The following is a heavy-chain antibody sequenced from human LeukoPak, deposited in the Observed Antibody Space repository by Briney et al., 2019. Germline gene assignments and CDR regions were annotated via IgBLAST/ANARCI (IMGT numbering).Heavy chain of an antibody. D-gene: IGHD3-22*01. CDR1: GYTFTGYY. J-gene: IGHJ4*02. Sequence: GASVKVSCKASGYTFTGYYMHWVRQAPGQGLEWMGRINPNSGGTNYAQKLQGRVTMTTDTSTSTAYMELRSLRSDDTAVYYCARDPDSSGYFDYWGQGTLVTVSS. V-gene: IGHV1-2*06. CDR3: ARDPDSSGYFDY. CDR2: INPNSGGT.